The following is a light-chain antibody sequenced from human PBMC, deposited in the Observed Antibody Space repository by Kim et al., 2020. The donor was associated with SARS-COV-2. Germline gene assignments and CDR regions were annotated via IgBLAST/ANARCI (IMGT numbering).Light chain of an antibody. CDR3: QQYGSSPAT. J-gene: IGKJ1*01. CDR1: QTVTSNY. CDR2: GAS. Sequence: SPGERATPSCRASQTVTSNYLAWYQQKPGQAPSLLIYGASSRATGIPDRFSGSGSGTDFTLTISRLEPEDFAVYYCQQYGSSPATFGQGTKVDIK. V-gene: IGKV3-20*01.